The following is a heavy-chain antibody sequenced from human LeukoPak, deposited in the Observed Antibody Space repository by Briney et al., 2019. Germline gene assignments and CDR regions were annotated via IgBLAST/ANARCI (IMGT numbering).Heavy chain of an antibody. J-gene: IGHJ5*02. CDR1: GGTFSSYA. V-gene: IGHV1-2*02. CDR2: INPNSGGT. Sequence: GSSVKVSCKASGGTFSSYAISWVRQAPGQGLEWMGWINPNSGGTNYAQKFQGRVTMTRDTSISTAYMELSRLRSDDTAVYYCARKAKIKGNWFDPWGQGTLVTVSS. CDR3: ARKAKIKGNWFDP.